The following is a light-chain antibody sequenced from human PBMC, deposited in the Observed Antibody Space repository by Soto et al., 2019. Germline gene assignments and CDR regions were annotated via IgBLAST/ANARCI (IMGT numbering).Light chain of an antibody. CDR2: KNN. J-gene: IGLJ3*02. Sequence: QSVLTQPPSASGTPGQRVTISCSGRSSNIGKNFVYWYQQLPGTAPKLLIYKNNQRPSGVPDRFSGSKSGTSASLAISGLRSEDEADYSCAVWDGSLSGWVFGGGTKLTVL. CDR1: SSNIGKNF. CDR3: AVWDGSLSGWV. V-gene: IGLV1-47*01.